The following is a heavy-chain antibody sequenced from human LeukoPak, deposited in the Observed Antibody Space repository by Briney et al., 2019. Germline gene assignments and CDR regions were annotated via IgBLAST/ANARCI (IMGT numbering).Heavy chain of an antibody. CDR3: AKWDLVVVAAGY. CDR2: ISYDGSNK. V-gene: IGHV3-30*18. D-gene: IGHD2-15*01. CDR1: GFTFSSYG. Sequence: GGSLRLSCAASGFTFSSYGMPWVRQAPGKGLEWVAVISYDGSNKYYADSVKGRFTISRDNSKNTLYLQMNSLRAEDTAVYYCAKWDLVVVAAGYWGQGTLVTVSS. J-gene: IGHJ4*02.